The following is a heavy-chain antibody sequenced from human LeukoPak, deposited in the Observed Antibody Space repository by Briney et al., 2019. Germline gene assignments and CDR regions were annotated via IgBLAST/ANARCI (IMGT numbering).Heavy chain of an antibody. CDR2: ISSSSNI. V-gene: IGHV3-48*01. J-gene: IGHJ4*02. CDR3: ARGSSSWSSPFDY. Sequence: GGSLRLSCATSGFALNFHSMNWVRQAPGKGLEWVSYISSSSNIYYADSVKGRFTISRDNAQNSLYLQMNSLRAEDTAVYFCARGSSSWSSPFDYWGQGTLVTVSS. CDR1: GFALNFHS. D-gene: IGHD6-13*01.